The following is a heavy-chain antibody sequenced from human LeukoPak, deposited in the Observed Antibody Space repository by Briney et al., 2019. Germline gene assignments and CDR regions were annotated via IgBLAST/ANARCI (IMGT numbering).Heavy chain of an antibody. J-gene: IGHJ4*02. CDR3: ASGYYYDSSGYFNSYFDY. V-gene: IGHV1-69*06. Sequence: ASVKVSCKASGGTFSSYAISWVRQAPGQGLEWMGGIIPIFGTANYAQKFQGRVTITADKSTSTAYMELSSLRSEDTAVYYCASGYYYDSSGYFNSYFDYWGQGTLVTVSS. CDR1: GGTFSSYA. D-gene: IGHD3-22*01. CDR2: IIPIFGTA.